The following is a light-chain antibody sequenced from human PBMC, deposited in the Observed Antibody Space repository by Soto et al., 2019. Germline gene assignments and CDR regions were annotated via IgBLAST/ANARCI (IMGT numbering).Light chain of an antibody. J-gene: IGLJ2*01. Sequence: SALTQPRSVSGSPGQSVTISCTGTSSNVGGYNFVSWYQQHPGKVPKLMIYDVAKRPSGVPDRFSGSKSGNTASLTISGLQAEDEADYYCCSYAGRYTLLFGGGTKLTVL. CDR2: DVA. V-gene: IGLV2-11*01. CDR1: SSNVGGYNF. CDR3: CSYAGRYTLL.